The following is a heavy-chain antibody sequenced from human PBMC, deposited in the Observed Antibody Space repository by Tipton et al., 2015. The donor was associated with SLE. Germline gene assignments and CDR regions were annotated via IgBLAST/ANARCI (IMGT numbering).Heavy chain of an antibody. CDR2: IKQDGRDK. J-gene: IGHJ3*02. CDR1: GFTFSEYW. V-gene: IGHV3-7*01. D-gene: IGHD6-19*01. CDR3: ARSRGWGDDFDI. Sequence: SLRLSSAASGFTFSEYWMGWVRQAPGKGLEWVANIKQDGRDKYYVDSVTGRFTISRDNAKHSLSLQVNSLRAEDTAVYYCARSRGWGDDFDIWGQGTRVTVSS.